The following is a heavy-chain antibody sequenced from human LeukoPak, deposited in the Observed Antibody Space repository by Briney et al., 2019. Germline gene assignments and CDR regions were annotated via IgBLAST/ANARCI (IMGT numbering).Heavy chain of an antibody. V-gene: IGHV4-34*01. CDR2: INHSGST. CDR3: ARGNIVVVNGRLYYFDY. Sequence: SETLSLTCAVYGGSFSGYYWSWIRQLPGKGLEWIGEINHSGSTNYNPSFKSRVTISVDTSKNQFSLKLSSVTAADTAVYYCARGNIVVVNGRLYYFDYWGQGTLVTVSS. J-gene: IGHJ4*02. CDR1: GGSFSGYY. D-gene: IGHD2-21*01.